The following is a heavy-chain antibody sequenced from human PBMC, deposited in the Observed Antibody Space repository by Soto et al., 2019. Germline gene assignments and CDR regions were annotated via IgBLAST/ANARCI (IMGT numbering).Heavy chain of an antibody. CDR3: ARLSRDYDILTGYYFSWFDP. CDR1: GGSVSSGSYY. CDR2: IYYSGST. Sequence: QVQLQESGPELVKPSETLSLTCTVSGGSVSSGSYYWSWIRQPPGKGLEWIGYIYYSGSTNYNPSLKSRVTISVDTSKNQFSLKLSSVTAADTAVYYCARLSRDYDILTGYYFSWFDPWGQGTLVTVSS. V-gene: IGHV4-61*01. D-gene: IGHD3-9*01. J-gene: IGHJ5*02.